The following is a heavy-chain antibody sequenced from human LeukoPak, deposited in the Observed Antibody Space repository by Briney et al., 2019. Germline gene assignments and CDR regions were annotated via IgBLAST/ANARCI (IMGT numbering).Heavy chain of an antibody. CDR1: GYTFSTYD. D-gene: IGHD5-18*01. J-gene: IGHJ4*02. CDR2: MNPNSGNT. Sequence: GASVKVSCKASGYTFSTYDINWVRQATGQGLEWMGWMNPNSGNTGYAQKFRGRVTMTRNTSISTAYMELSSLRSEDTAVYYCARNAQVTRYFDYWGQGTLDTVSS. V-gene: IGHV1-8*01. CDR3: ARNAQVTRYFDY.